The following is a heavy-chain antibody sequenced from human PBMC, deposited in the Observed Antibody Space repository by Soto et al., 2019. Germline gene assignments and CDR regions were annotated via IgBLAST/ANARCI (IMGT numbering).Heavy chain of an antibody. CDR2: VSYDGITK. CDR1: GFTFRSYP. CDR3: TKAGLFWSGSFDS. D-gene: IGHD3-3*01. Sequence: GGSLRLSCAASGFTFRSYPMHWVRQAPGKGLEWVAIVSYDGITKYADSVKGRFTISRDNSNNTLFLQMNSLRTEDTAVYYCTKAGLFWSGSFDSWGQGTLVTVSS. J-gene: IGHJ4*02. V-gene: IGHV3-30-3*01.